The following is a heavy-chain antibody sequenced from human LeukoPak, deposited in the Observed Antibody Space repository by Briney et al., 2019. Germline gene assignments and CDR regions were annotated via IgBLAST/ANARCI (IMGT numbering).Heavy chain of an antibody. CDR1: GGSFSGYY. Sequence: SETMSLTCTVYGGSFSGYYWSWIRQPPGRGLEWIGEINHSGSINYNPSLKSRVTISVDTSKNQFSLKLSSVTAADTAVYYCARARSGKWGFDYWGQGTLVTVSS. J-gene: IGHJ4*02. V-gene: IGHV4-34*01. D-gene: IGHD1-26*01. CDR3: ARARSGKWGFDY. CDR2: INHSGSI.